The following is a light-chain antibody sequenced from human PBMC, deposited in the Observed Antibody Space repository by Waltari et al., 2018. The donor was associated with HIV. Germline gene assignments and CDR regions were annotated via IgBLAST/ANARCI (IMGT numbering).Light chain of an antibody. V-gene: IGKV1-12*01. CDR3: QQGHSFPPT. CDR1: QDVGSW. CDR2: TAS. J-gene: IGKJ4*01. Sequence: DIKMTQSPSFVSASVGDRITITCRASQDVGSWLAWYQQRSGKAPSLLIFTASSLSSGVPERFSGGGSGTEFTLTISSLQPEDVAMYYCQQGHSFPPTFGGGTKVEI.